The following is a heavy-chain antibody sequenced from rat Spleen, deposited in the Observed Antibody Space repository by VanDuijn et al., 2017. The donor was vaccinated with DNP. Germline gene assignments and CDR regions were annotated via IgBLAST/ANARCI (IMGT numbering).Heavy chain of an antibody. CDR1: GFTFRDYY. CDR3: ARHVLPLRVWDY. D-gene: IGHD1-4*01. Sequence: EVQLVESGGGLVQPGRSLKLSCTASGFTFRDYYMAWVRQAPTKGLEWVAYINYDGGSTYSGDSVKGRFTISRDNAKNTLYLQMSSLRSEDMATYYCARHVLPLRVWDYWGQGVMVTVSS. CDR2: INYDGGST. V-gene: IGHV5-22*01. J-gene: IGHJ2*01.